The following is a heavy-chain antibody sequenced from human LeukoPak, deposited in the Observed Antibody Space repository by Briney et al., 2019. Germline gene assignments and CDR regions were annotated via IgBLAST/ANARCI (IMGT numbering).Heavy chain of an antibody. CDR2: ISWDGGST. V-gene: IGHV3-43*01. J-gene: IGHJ4*02. CDR1: GFTFDDYT. Sequence: GGSLRLSCAASGFTFDDYTMHWVRQAPGKGLEWVSLISWDGGSTYYADSVKGRFTISRDNSKNSLYLQMNSLGTEDTALYYCAKDKKAGYSGYDYWGQGTLVTVSS. CDR3: AKDKKAGYSGYDY. D-gene: IGHD5-12*01.